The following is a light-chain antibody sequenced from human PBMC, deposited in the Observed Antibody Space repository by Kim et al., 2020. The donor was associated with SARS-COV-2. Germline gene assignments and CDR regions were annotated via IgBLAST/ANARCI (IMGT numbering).Light chain of an antibody. CDR1: QGISSW. CDR3: QQYDSYPRT. CDR2: AAS. J-gene: IGKJ1*01. V-gene: IGKV1D-16*01. Sequence: DIQMTQSPSSLSASVCDRVTITCRASQGISSWLAWYQQKPEKAPKCLIYAASSLQSGVPSRFSGSGSGTDFTLTISNLQPEDFATYYCQQYDSYPRTFGQGTRVDIK.